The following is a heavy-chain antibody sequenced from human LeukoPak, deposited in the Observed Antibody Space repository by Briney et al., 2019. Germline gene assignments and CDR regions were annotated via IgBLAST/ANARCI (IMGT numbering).Heavy chain of an antibody. CDR1: GFTFSSYG. Sequence: GRSLRLSCAASGFTFSSYGMHWVRQAPGKGLEWVAVISYDGSNKYYADSVKGRFTISRDNSKNTLYLQMNSLGAEDTAVYYCAKGVVRGVIRNWFDPWGQGTPVTVSS. CDR3: AKGVVRGVIRNWFDP. D-gene: IGHD3-10*01. V-gene: IGHV3-30*18. J-gene: IGHJ5*02. CDR2: ISYDGSNK.